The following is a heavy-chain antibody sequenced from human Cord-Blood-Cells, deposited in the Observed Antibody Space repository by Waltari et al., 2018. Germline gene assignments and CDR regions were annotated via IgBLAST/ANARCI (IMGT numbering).Heavy chain of an antibody. D-gene: IGHD3-3*01. V-gene: IGHV4-34*01. CDR3: ARGKGYDFWSGYYPSAYYYYGMDV. Sequence: QVQLQQWGAGLLKPSETLSLTCAVYGGSFSGYYWSWIRQPPGKGREWIGEINHSGSTNYNPSLKSRVTISVDTSKNQFSLKLSSVTAADTAVYYCARGKGYDFWSGYYPSAYYYYGMDVWGQGTTVTVSS. CDR1: GGSFSGYY. J-gene: IGHJ6*02. CDR2: INHSGST.